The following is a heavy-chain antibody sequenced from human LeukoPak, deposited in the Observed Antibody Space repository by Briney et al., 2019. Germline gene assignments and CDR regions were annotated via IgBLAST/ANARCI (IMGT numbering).Heavy chain of an antibody. CDR2: INDRGTT. J-gene: IGHJ4*02. Sequence: KSSETVSLICAVYGRLFRGYFWNWIRHTPGKGLEWIGEINDRGTTNYNPSLKGRITISVDTSKKHFFLQLTSVTAADTAVYYCARGGYGSESFYNVISYYWGQGTQITVSS. D-gene: IGHD3-10*01. CDR3: ARGGYGSESFYNVISYY. CDR1: GRLFRGYF. V-gene: IGHV4-34*01.